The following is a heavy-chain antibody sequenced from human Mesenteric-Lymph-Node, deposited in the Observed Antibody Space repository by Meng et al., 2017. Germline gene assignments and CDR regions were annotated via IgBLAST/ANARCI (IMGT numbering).Heavy chain of an antibody. Sequence: GESLKISCAASGFTLSSYWMYWVRQAPGKGLVWVSRINSDGSSTSYADSVKGRFTISRDNAKNTLYLQMNSLRAEDTAVYYCARPCTQHVSGLDVWGQGTTVTVSS. CDR3: ARPCTQHVSGLDV. J-gene: IGHJ6*02. D-gene: IGHD6-13*01. CDR1: GFTLSSYW. V-gene: IGHV3-74*01. CDR2: INSDGSST.